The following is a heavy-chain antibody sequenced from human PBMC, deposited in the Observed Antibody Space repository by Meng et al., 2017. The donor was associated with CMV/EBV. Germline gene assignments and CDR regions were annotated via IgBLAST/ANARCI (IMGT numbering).Heavy chain of an antibody. CDR2: IYYSGST. CDR3: ARVEPGMATMQYYFDY. J-gene: IGHJ4*02. CDR1: GGSVSSCSYY. D-gene: IGHD5-24*01. V-gene: IGHV4-61*01. Sequence: SETLSLTCTVSGGSVSSCSYYWSWIRQPPGKGLEWIGYIYYSGSTNYNPSLKSRVTISVDTSKNQFSLKLSSVTAADTAVYYCARVEPGMATMQYYFDYWGQGTLVTVSS.